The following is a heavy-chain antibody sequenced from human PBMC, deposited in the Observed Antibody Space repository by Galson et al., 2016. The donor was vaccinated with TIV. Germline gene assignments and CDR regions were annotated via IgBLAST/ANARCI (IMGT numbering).Heavy chain of an antibody. CDR3: ARWGAYYDILTGYDWMFFFDY. Sequence: SLRLSCAASGFTFSNYWMSWVRRAPGKGLEWVANIKHDGTERHYVDSLKGRFTISRDNAKNSLYLQMNSLRAEDMAVYYCARWGAYYDILTGYDWMFFFDYWGQGTLVAVSS. CDR1: GFTFSNYW. V-gene: IGHV3-7*01. J-gene: IGHJ4*02. CDR2: IKHDGTER. D-gene: IGHD3-9*01.